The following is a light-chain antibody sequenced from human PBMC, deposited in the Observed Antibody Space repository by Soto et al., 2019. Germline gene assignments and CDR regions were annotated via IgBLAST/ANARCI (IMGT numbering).Light chain of an antibody. Sequence: EIMMTQSPVTLSVSPGERATLSCRASQSVSNNLAWYQQKPGQAPRLLIYYASTRATGIPARFSGSGSGTEFTLTISSRQSEDFALYYCQQYNDWPPITVGQGTRLEIK. J-gene: IGKJ5*01. CDR2: YAS. CDR3: QQYNDWPPIT. CDR1: QSVSNN. V-gene: IGKV3-15*01.